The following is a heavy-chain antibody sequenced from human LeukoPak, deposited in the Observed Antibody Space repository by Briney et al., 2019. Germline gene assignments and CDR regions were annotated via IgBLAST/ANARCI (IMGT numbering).Heavy chain of an antibody. V-gene: IGHV4-39*01. CDR1: GGSISSSSYY. D-gene: IGHD5-18*01. CDR3: ARHLDSYGYSGTSHWFDP. CDR2: IYYSGST. Sequence: SETLSLTCTVSGGSISSSSYYWGWIRQPPGKGLEWIGSIYYSGSTYYNPSLKSRVTISVDTSKNQFSLKLSSVTAADTAVYYCARHLDSYGYSGTSHWFDPWGQGTLVTVS. J-gene: IGHJ5*02.